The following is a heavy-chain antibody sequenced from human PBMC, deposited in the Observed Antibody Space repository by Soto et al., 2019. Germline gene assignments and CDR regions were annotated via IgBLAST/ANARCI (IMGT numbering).Heavy chain of an antibody. V-gene: IGHV4-59*01. CDR1: GGSISSSY. J-gene: IGHJ5*02. CDR3: AGKGNGFDP. Sequence: SDPLSLTCTVSGGSISSSYWSWLRQPPGKGLEWIGYIFFTGSTNYNPSLKSRVTISVDTSKNQFSLRLTSVTAADTAVYYCAGKGNGFDPWGQGTLVTVSS. CDR2: IFFTGST.